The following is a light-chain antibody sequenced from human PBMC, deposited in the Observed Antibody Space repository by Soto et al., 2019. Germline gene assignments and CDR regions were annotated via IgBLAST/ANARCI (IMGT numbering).Light chain of an antibody. CDR2: DAS. Sequence: DIQMTQSPSTLSASVGDRVTITCGASQSISSWLAWYQQKPGKAPKLLIYDASSLESGVPSRFSGSGSGTEFTLTISSLQPDDFATYYCQQYNSYSPLTFGQGTKVEIK. V-gene: IGKV1-5*01. J-gene: IGKJ1*01. CDR3: QQYNSYSPLT. CDR1: QSISSW.